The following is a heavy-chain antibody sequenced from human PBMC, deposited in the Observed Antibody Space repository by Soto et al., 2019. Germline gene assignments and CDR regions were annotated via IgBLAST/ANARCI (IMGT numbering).Heavy chain of an antibody. CDR2: ISSSGDSA. J-gene: IGHJ3*02. V-gene: IGHV3-23*01. CDR1: GFTFGSYA. Sequence: PGGSLRLSCAASGFTFGSYAMIWVRQAPGKGLVWVSTISSSGDSAYYADSVKGRFTISRDNSKNTLYLQMNSLRAEDTAVYYCASTVAAMANDAFDIWGQGTMVTVSS. CDR3: ASTVAAMANDAFDI. D-gene: IGHD6-19*01.